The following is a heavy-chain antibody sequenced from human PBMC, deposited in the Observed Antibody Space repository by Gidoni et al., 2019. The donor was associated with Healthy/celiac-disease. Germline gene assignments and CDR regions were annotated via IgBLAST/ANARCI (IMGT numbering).Heavy chain of an antibody. CDR2: ISRSGSTI. Sequence: QVQLVESGGGLVKPGGSLRLSCAASGFPFSDYSMGWIRQAPGKGLEWVSYISRSGSTIYYADSVKGRFTISRDNAKNSLYLQMNSLRAEDTAVYYCARVDCSGGSCYSGYYFDYWGQGTLVTVSS. V-gene: IGHV3-11*01. J-gene: IGHJ4*02. CDR3: ARVDCSGGSCYSGYYFDY. CDR1: GFPFSDYS. D-gene: IGHD2-15*01.